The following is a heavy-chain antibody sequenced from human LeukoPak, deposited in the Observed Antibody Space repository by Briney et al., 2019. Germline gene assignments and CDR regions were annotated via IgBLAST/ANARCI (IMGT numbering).Heavy chain of an antibody. D-gene: IGHD6-19*01. Sequence: SETLSLTCSVSGDSISYFYWSWIRQAAGKGLEWIGRISGSGSTDYNPSLKSRVTISVDTSKNQFSLKLSSVTAADTAVYYCASPGYSSGWSVFDYWGQGTLVTVSS. CDR3: ASPGYSSGWSVFDY. V-gene: IGHV4-4*07. J-gene: IGHJ4*02. CDR1: GDSISYFY. CDR2: ISGSGST.